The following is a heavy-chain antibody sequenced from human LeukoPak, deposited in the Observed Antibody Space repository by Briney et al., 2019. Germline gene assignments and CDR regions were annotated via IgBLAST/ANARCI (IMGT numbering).Heavy chain of an antibody. CDR1: GGSFSRYY. J-gene: IGHJ4*01. D-gene: IGHD1-7*01. CDR3: ARGLQLEL. CDR2: VSYNGNT. Sequence: PSETLSLTCAVYGGSFSRYYWTWIRQPPGKGLEWLGYVSYNGNTDYNPSLKRPVTISVDTSKNQFSLRLSSVTAADTAVYYCARGLQLELWGHGTLVTVSS. V-gene: IGHV4-59*01.